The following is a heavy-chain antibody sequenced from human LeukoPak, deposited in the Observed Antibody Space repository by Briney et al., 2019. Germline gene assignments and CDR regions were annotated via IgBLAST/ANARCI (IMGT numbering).Heavy chain of an antibody. D-gene: IGHD6-19*01. J-gene: IGHJ3*02. CDR1: RFTFSSYA. CDR3: ARVGIAVAPGAFDI. CDR2: ISYDGSNK. V-gene: IGHV3-30-3*01. Sequence: GGSLRLSCAASRFTFSSYAMHWVRQAPGKGLEWVAVISYDGSNKYYADSVKGRFTISRDNSKNTLYLQMNSLRAEDTAVYYCARVGIAVAPGAFDIWGQGTMVTVSS.